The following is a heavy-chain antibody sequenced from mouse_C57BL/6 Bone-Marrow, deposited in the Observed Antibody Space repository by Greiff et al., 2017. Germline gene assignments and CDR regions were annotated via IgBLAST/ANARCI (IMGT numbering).Heavy chain of an antibody. CDR1: GFNIKDDY. CDR3: TTFWFAY. CDR2: FDPETGDT. V-gene: IGHV14-4*01. Sequence: EVQLQQSGAELVRPGASVTLSCTASGFNIKDDYMHWVKQRPEQGLEWIGWFDPETGDTEYASKFQGKATITADTSSNTAYLQLSSLTSEDTAVYYCTTFWFAYWGQGTLVTVSA. J-gene: IGHJ3*01.